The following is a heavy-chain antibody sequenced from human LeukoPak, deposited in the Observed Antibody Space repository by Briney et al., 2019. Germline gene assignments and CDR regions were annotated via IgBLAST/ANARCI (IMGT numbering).Heavy chain of an antibody. CDR1: GFTFSSYG. CDR3: AALGTYRGDY. V-gene: IGHV3-30*02. Sequence: GGSLRLSCAASGFTFSSYGMHWVRQAPGKGLEWVAFIRFDGSNKYYADSVKGRFTISRDNSKNTLSLQMSSLRAEDTAVYYCAALGTYRGDYWGQGTLVTVSS. D-gene: IGHD3-16*02. J-gene: IGHJ4*02. CDR2: IRFDGSNK.